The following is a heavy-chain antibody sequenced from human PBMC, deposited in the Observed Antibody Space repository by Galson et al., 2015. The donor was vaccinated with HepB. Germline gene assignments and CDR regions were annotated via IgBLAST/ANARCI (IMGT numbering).Heavy chain of an antibody. CDR1: GFIFSSSG. J-gene: IGHJ4*02. CDR2: ISYDGSNK. CDR3: AHIGRWPNPAFDY. D-gene: IGHD1-26*01. V-gene: IGHV3-30*03. Sequence: SLRLSCAASGFIFSSSGMHWVRQAPGKGLEWVAVISYDGSNKWYADSVKGRFTISRDNSKNTLYVQMNYLGAEDTATYYCAHIGRWPNPAFDYWGQGTLVTVSS.